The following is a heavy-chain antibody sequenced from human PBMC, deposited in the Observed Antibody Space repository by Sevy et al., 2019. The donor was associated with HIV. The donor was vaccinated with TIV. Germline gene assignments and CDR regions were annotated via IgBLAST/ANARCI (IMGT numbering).Heavy chain of an antibody. CDR1: GFTFSGSW. V-gene: IGHV3-7*01. Sequence: GGSLRLSCVASGFTFSGSWMTWVRQAPGKGLERIAFINEDGSRLGYVDSVRGRFTISRENTKNSLYLQMNSLRAEDTAVYFCARHRAYSALDYWGQGTLVTVSS. D-gene: IGHD5-18*01. CDR2: INEDGSRL. CDR3: ARHRAYSALDY. J-gene: IGHJ4*02.